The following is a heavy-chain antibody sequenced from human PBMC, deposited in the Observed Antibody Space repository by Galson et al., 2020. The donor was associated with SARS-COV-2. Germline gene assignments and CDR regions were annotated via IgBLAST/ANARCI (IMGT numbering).Heavy chain of an antibody. CDR2: ISYDGSNT. CDR3: ASELGIGYYFDY. Sequence: GESLKISCAASGFTFSIYAMHWVRQAPGKGVEWVALISYDGSNTYYADSVKGRFTISRDDSENTLYLQMNSLRAEDTAVYYCASELGIGYYFDYWGQGTLVTVSS. J-gene: IGHJ4*02. CDR1: GFTFSIYA. D-gene: IGHD7-27*01. V-gene: IGHV3-30*04.